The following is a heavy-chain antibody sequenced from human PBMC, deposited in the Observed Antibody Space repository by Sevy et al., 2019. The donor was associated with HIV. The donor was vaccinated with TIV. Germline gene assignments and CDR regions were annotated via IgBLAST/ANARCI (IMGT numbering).Heavy chain of an antibody. V-gene: IGHV3-30*04. D-gene: IGHD2-2*01. CDR2: ISYDGSNK. Sequence: GGSLRLSFAASGFTFSSYAMHWVRQAPGKGLEWVAVISYDGSNKYYADSVKGRFTISRDNSKNTLYLQMNSLRAEDTAVYYCARSVVVPAAAPDVWGQGTTVTVSS. CDR3: ARSVVVPAAAPDV. J-gene: IGHJ6*02. CDR1: GFTFSSYA.